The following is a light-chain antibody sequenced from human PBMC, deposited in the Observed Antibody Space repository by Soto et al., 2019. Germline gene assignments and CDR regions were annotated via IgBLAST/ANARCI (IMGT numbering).Light chain of an antibody. Sequence: QAALTQPPSVSGSPGQSVIISCTGTSSDVGGYNYVSWYQQHPTNAPKLIIYDVNKRPSGVPFRFSGSKSGNTASLTISGLRAEDEADYYCCSYAGRNPYVFGTGTKVTVL. CDR3: CSYAGRNPYV. J-gene: IGLJ1*01. CDR2: DVN. V-gene: IGLV2-11*01. CDR1: SSDVGGYNY.